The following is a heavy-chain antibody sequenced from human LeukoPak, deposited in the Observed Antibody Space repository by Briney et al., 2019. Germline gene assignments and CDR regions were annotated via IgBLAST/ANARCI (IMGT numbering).Heavy chain of an antibody. J-gene: IGHJ5*02. CDR2: VDPDDGQR. D-gene: IGHD1-26*01. CDR3: AAVSGHYTLLDA. V-gene: IGHV1-24*01. CDR1: GYTLNDIS. Sequence: GASVKVSCNISGYTLNDISMHWVRQPPGKGLEWMGGVDPDDGQRVYAQKFQGRVTMTEDSSTNTAYMELSRLRSEDTAVYYCAAVSGHYTLLDAWGQGALVTVST.